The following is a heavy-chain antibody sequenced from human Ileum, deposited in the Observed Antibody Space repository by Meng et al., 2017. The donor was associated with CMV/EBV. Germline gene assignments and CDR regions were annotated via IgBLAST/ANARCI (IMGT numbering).Heavy chain of an antibody. J-gene: IGHJ1*01. CDR1: GGSFGCYY. CDR2: INHSGST. V-gene: IGHV4-34*01. Sequence: GHLRHVGSGLLKPSETLSLTRAVYGGSFGCYYWNWIRQPPGRGLEWIGEINHSGSTNYNPSLKSRVTISVDTSKNQFSLKLSSVTAADTAVYYCATRRTPYGDYEYFQHWGQGTLVTVSS. D-gene: IGHD4-17*01. CDR3: ATRRTPYGDYEYFQH.